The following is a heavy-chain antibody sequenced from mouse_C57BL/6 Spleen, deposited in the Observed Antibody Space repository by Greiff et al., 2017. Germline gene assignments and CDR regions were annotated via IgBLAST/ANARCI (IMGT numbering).Heavy chain of an antibody. D-gene: IGHD2-1*01. CDR3: AGGYGNYFDY. CDR2: ISSGGSYT. Sequence: EVQVVESGGDLVKPGGSLKLSCAASGFTFSSYGMSWVRQTPDKRLEWVATISSGGSYTYYPDSVKGRFTISRDNAKNTLYLQMSSLESEDTAMXYCAGGYGNYFDYWGQGTTLTVSS. V-gene: IGHV5-6*01. J-gene: IGHJ2*01. CDR1: GFTFSSYG.